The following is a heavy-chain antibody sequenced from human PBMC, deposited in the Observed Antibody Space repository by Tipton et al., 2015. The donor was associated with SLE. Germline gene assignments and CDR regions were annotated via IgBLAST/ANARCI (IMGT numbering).Heavy chain of an antibody. Sequence: LSLTCTVSGGSISSGGYYWTWIRQLPGKGLEWIGYIYYSGNTYYNPSLKSRVTISVDKSKSQFSLKLSSVTAADTAVYYCAGGFYYGSGTFSDFEYWGQGTLATVSS. CDR3: AGGFYYGSGTFSDFEY. J-gene: IGHJ4*02. CDR2: IYYSGNT. CDR1: GGSISSGGYY. D-gene: IGHD3-10*01. V-gene: IGHV4-31*09.